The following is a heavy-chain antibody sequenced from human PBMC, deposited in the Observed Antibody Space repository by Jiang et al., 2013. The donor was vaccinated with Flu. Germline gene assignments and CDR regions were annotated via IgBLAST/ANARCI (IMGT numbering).Heavy chain of an antibody. CDR3: AHREWLHWFDP. D-gene: IGHD5-12*01. CDR1: GFSLSTSGVG. V-gene: IGHV2-5*01. CDR2: IYWNDDK. J-gene: IGHJ5*02. Sequence: KPTQTLTLTCTFSGFSLSTSGVGVGWIRQPPGKALEWLALIYWNDDKRYSPSLKSRLTITKDTSKNQVVLTMTNMDPVDTATYYCAHREWLHWFDPWGQGTLVTVSS.